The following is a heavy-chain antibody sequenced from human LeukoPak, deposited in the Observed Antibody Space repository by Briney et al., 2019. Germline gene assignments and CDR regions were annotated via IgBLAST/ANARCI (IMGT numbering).Heavy chain of an antibody. V-gene: IGHV5-51*01. Sequence: GESLKISCQGLGYSFSMYWIGWVRHMPGKGLEWMGVIDPSDSEITYSPSFQGHVTISVDKSVNTAYLQWTTLKASDTALFYCARHRAVGGGHSTTWYTDYWGQGTLVSVSS. CDR3: ARHRAVGGGHSTTWYTDY. J-gene: IGHJ4*02. D-gene: IGHD6-13*01. CDR1: GYSFSMYW. CDR2: IDPSDSEI.